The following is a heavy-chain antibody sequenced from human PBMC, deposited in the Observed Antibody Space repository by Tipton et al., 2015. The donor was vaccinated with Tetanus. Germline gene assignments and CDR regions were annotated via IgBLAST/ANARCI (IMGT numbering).Heavy chain of an antibody. CDR2: INTSGSS. J-gene: IGHJ4*02. V-gene: IGHV4-4*07. CDR3: ARASHFQWERVRLDY. CDR1: GGSISSYY. D-gene: IGHD1-1*01. Sequence: GLVKPSETLSLICTASGGSISSYYWSWIRQSAAMGLEWIGRINTSGSSDYNPSLKGRVTMSIDTSGNRFSLDLTSVTAADTAIYYCARASHFQWERVRLDYWGQGLRVTVSS.